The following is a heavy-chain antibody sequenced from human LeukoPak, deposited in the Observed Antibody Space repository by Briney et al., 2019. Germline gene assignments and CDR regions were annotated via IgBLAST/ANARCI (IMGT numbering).Heavy chain of an antibody. D-gene: IGHD3-22*01. CDR3: ARWGYYDSSGYNFDY. Sequence: SETLSLTCAVYGGSFSGYYWSWIRQPPGKGLEWIGEINHSGSTNYNPSLKSRVTISVDTSKNQFSLRLSSVTAADTAVYYCARWGYYDSSGYNFDYWGQGTLVTVSS. V-gene: IGHV4-34*01. CDR1: GGSFSGYY. CDR2: INHSGST. J-gene: IGHJ4*02.